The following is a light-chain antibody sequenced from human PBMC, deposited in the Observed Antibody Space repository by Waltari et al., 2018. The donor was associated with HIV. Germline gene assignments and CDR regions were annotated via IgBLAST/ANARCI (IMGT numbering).Light chain of an antibody. CDR3: SSYTSSSTLYVV. J-gene: IGLJ2*01. V-gene: IGLV2-14*01. Sequence: QSALTQPASVSGSPGQSITISCTGTSSDVGGYNYVSWYQQHPGKAPKLMIYDVSYRPSGVSNRFSGSKSGNTASLTISGLRAEDEADYYCSSYTSSSTLYVVFGGGTKLTVL. CDR2: DVS. CDR1: SSDVGGYNY.